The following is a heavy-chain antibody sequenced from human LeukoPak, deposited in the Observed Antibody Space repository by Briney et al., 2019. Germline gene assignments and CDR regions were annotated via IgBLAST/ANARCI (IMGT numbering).Heavy chain of an antibody. CDR2: ISSSSSYI. V-gene: IGHV3-21*01. CDR3: ARDGGGSRGLFDY. Sequence: GGSLRLSCAASGFTFSSYSMNCVRQSPGKGLEWVSSISSSSSYIYYADSVKGRFTISRDNAKNSLYLQMNSLRAEDTAVYYCARDGGGSRGLFDYWGQGTLVTVSS. CDR1: GFTFSSYS. J-gene: IGHJ4*02. D-gene: IGHD1-26*01.